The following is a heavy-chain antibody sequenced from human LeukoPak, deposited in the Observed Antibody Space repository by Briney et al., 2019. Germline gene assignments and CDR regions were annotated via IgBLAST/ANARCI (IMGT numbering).Heavy chain of an antibody. D-gene: IGHD3-10*01. CDR3: AREGSGSQGGSDHYYYYYYMDV. Sequence: GGSLRLSCAASGFTFSSYAMHWVRQAPGKGLEWVAVISYDGSNKYYADSVKGRFTISRDNSKNTLCLQMNSLRAEDTAVYYCAREGSGSQGGSDHYYYYYYMDVWGKGTTVTVSS. V-gene: IGHV3-30*04. CDR1: GFTFSSYA. CDR2: ISYDGSNK. J-gene: IGHJ6*03.